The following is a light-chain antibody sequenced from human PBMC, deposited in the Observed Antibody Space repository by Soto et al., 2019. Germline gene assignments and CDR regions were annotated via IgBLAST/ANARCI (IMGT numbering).Light chain of an antibody. CDR2: EVT. V-gene: IGLV2-14*01. CDR1: SSDVGGHNY. Sequence: QSALTQPASVSGSPGQSITISCTGTSSDVGGHNYVSWYQHYPGKAPKLMIYEVTNRPSGVSNRFSGSKSGNTASLTISGLQAEDEADYYCSSYTSSSTVVFGGGTKVTVL. J-gene: IGLJ2*01. CDR3: SSYTSSSTVV.